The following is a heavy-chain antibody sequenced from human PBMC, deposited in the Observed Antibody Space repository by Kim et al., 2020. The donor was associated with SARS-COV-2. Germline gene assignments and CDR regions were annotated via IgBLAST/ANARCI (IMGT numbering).Heavy chain of an antibody. J-gene: IGHJ4*02. CDR3: AKDRTGTTMKGIDY. V-gene: IGHV3-30*18. CDR2: ISYDGSNK. Sequence: GGSLRLSCAASGFTFSSYGMHWVRQAPGKGLEWVAVISYDGSNKYYADSVKGRFTISRDNSKNTLYLQMNSLRAEDTAVYYCAKDRTGTTMKGIDYWGQGTLVTVSS. D-gene: IGHD1-1*01. CDR1: GFTFSSYG.